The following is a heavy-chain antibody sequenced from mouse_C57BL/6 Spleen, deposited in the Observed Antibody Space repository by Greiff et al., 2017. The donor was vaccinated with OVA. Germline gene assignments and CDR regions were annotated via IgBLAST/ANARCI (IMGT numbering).Heavy chain of an antibody. J-gene: IGHJ1*03. V-gene: IGHV5-12*01. CDR2: ISNGGGST. CDR1: GFTFSDYY. Sequence: EVMLVESGGGLVQPGGSLKLSCAASGFTFSDYYMYWVRQTPEKRLEWVAYISNGGGSTYYPDTVKGRFTISRDNAKNTLYLQMSRLKSEDTAMYYCARSQRGYFDVWGTGTTVTVSS. CDR3: ARSQRGYFDV.